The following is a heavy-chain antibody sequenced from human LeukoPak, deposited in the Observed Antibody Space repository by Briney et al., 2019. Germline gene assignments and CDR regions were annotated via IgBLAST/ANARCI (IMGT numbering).Heavy chain of an antibody. V-gene: IGHV3-33*01. Sequence: GRSLRLSCAASGFTFSTYAIHWVRQAPGKGLEWVAVIWFDGSEQYYADSVKGRFILSRDNSKSTSNLQLNSLRAEDTAVYYCAREGDSRWGELSPWGQGTLVTVSS. D-gene: IGHD3-16*02. CDR3: AREGDSRWGELSP. CDR2: IWFDGSEQ. J-gene: IGHJ1*01. CDR1: GFTFSTYA.